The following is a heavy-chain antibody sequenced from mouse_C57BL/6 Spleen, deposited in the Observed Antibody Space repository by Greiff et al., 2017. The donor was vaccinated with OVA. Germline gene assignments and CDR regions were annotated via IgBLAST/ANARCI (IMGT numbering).Heavy chain of an antibody. CDR2: IYPGDGDT. CDR3: ARSGSSVGFAY. Sequence: VKLQESGPELVKPGASVKISCKASGYAFSSSWMNWVKQRPGKGLEWIGRIYPGDGDTNYNGKFKGKATLTADKSSSTAYMQLSSLTSEDSAVYFCARSGSSVGFAYWGQGTLVTVSA. J-gene: IGHJ3*01. V-gene: IGHV1-82*01. D-gene: IGHD3-2*02. CDR1: GYAFSSSW.